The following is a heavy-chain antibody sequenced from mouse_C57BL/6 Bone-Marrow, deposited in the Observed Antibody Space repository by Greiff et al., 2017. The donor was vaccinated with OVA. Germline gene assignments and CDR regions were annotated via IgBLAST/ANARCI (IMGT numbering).Heavy chain of an antibody. Sequence: EVQLVESGGGLVQPGGSLKLSCAASGFTFSDYYMYWVRQTPEKRLEWVAYISNGGGSTYYPDTVKGRFTISRDNAKNTLYLQMSRLKSEDTAMYYCARQGGNYRAWFAYWGQGTLVTVSA. CDR3: ARQGGNYRAWFAY. CDR2: ISNGGGST. V-gene: IGHV5-12*01. D-gene: IGHD2-14*01. CDR1: GFTFSDYY. J-gene: IGHJ3*01.